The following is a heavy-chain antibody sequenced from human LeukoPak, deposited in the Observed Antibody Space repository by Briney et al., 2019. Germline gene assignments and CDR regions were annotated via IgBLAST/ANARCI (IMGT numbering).Heavy chain of an antibody. D-gene: IGHD1-1*01. CDR1: GFTFSSYA. V-gene: IGHV3-23*01. CDR2: ISGSGGSK. J-gene: IGHJ3*02. Sequence: GGSLRLSCTASGFTFSSYAMSWVRQAPGKGLEWVSAISGSGGSKYYADSVKGRFTISRDNSKNTIYLQMNSLRGEDTAVYYCAKGRSTWNDDAFDIWGQGTMVTVSS. CDR3: AKGRSTWNDDAFDI.